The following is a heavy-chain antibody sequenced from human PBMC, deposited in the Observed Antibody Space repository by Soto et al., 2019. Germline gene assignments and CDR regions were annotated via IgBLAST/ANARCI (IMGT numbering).Heavy chain of an antibody. CDR3: ARAVAVPADFDY. Sequence: ASVKVSCKASGYTFNGYAMHWVRQAPGQRLEWMGWINAVNGNTKYSQKFQGRVTITRDTSASTAYMELSSLRSEDTAVYYCARAVAVPADFDYWGQGTLVTAS. CDR1: GYTFNGYA. D-gene: IGHD6-19*01. CDR2: INAVNGNT. J-gene: IGHJ4*02. V-gene: IGHV1-3*01.